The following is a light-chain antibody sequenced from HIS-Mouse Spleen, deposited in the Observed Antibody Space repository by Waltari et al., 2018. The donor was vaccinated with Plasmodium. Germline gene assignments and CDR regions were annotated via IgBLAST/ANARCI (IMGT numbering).Light chain of an antibody. CDR3: QQYNNWSFT. V-gene: IGKV3-15*01. Sequence: EIVMTQSPATLSPSPEERATISCRASQSVSSNLAWYQQKPGQAPRLLIYGASTRATGIPARFSGSGSGTEFTLTISSLQSEDFAVYYCQQYNNWSFTFGPGTKVDIK. CDR1: QSVSSN. J-gene: IGKJ3*01. CDR2: GAS.